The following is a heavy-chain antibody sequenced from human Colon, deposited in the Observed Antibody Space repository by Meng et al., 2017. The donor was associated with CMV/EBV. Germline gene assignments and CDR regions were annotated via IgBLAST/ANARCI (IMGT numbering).Heavy chain of an antibody. Sequence: SETLSLTCTVSGASLSGYYWSWIRLSPRKGLEWIGNVYYNGNTNNNPSLTSRVAISVDPSKNQFSLKLTSVTPADTAVYFCARGSGQYTGHDWYFDLWGRGTLVTVSS. CDR2: VYYNGNT. J-gene: IGHJ2*01. CDR1: GASLSGYY. CDR3: ARGSGQYTGHDWYFDL. D-gene: IGHD3-3*01. V-gene: IGHV4-59*01.